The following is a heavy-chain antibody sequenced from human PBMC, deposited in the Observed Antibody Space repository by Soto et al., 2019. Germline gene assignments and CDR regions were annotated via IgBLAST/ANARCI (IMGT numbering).Heavy chain of an antibody. Sequence: ESGGGLVKPGGSLRLSCAASGFTFSSYSMNWVRQAPGKGLEWVSSISSSSSYIYYADSVKGRFTISRDNAKNSLYLQMNSLRAEDTAVYYCARYFPQTYDYGDPNWYFDLWCRGTLVTVSS. CDR1: GFTFSSYS. CDR3: ARYFPQTYDYGDPNWYFDL. CDR2: ISSSSSYI. J-gene: IGHJ2*01. V-gene: IGHV3-21*01. D-gene: IGHD4-17*01.